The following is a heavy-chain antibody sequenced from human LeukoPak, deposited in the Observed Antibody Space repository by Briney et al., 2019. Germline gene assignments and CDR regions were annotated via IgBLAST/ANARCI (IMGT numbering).Heavy chain of an antibody. J-gene: IGHJ4*02. Sequence: PGRSLRLSCAASGFTFSSYAMHWVRQAPGKGLEWVAVISYDGSNKYYADSVKGRVTISRDNSKNTLYLQMNGLRAEDTAVYYCARDQRGYSYDCDDYWVQGTMVTVSS. V-gene: IGHV3-30*04. D-gene: IGHD5-18*01. CDR1: GFTFSSYA. CDR2: ISYDGSNK. CDR3: ARDQRGYSYDCDDY.